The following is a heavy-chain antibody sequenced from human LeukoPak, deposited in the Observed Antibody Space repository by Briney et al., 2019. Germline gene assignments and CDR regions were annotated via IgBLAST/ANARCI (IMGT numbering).Heavy chain of an antibody. CDR3: ARGRWELLSDEPTYYFDY. V-gene: IGHV4-59*11. D-gene: IGHD1-26*01. CDR2: ISYSGSI. Sequence: SETLPLTCTVSGASISSHYWSWIRQPPGKGLEWIGYISYSGSINYNPSLRSRVTISVDTSKNQFSLKLSSVTAADTSVYYCARGRWELLSDEPTYYFDYWGQGTLVTVSS. CDR1: GASISSHY. J-gene: IGHJ4*02.